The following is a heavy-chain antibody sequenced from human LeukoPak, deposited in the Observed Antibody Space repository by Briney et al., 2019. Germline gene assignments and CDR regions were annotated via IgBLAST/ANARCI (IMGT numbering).Heavy chain of an antibody. V-gene: IGHV3-7*01. CDR1: GFTFNNYW. CDR2: INQDGSEK. CDR3: AKKSTGYYGGWWFDP. D-gene: IGHD3-9*01. Sequence: QPGGSLRLSCAASGFTFNNYWMSWVRQAPGKGLEWVANINQDGSEKYYVDSVKGRFTIPRDNAKNSLYLQMNSLRAEDTAVYYCAKKSTGYYGGWWFDPWGQGILVTVSS. J-gene: IGHJ5*02.